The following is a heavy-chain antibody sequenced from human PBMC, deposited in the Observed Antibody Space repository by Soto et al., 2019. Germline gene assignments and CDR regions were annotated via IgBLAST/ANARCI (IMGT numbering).Heavy chain of an antibody. CDR1: GYTFTSYA. J-gene: IGHJ6*02. V-gene: IGHV1-3*01. CDR2: INAGNGNT. Sequence: ASVKVSCKASGYTFTSYAMHWVRQAPGQRLEWMGWINAGNGNTKYSQKFQGRVTITRDTSASTAYMELSSLRSEDTAVYYCARDNGSGSSDYYYYGMDVWGQGTTVTVS. D-gene: IGHD3-10*01. CDR3: ARDNGSGSSDYYYYGMDV.